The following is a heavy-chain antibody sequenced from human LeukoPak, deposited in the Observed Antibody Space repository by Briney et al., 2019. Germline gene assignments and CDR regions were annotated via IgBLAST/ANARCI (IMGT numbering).Heavy chain of an antibody. V-gene: IGHV4-59*01. Sequence: PSETLSLTSTVSGGSNSSYYWSWIRQPPGKGLEWIGYIYYSGSTNYNPSLKSRVAISVDTSKNQFSLKLSSVTAADTAVYYCASTPDYWGQGTLVTVSS. CDR1: GGSNSSYY. CDR2: IYYSGST. CDR3: ASTPDY. J-gene: IGHJ4*02.